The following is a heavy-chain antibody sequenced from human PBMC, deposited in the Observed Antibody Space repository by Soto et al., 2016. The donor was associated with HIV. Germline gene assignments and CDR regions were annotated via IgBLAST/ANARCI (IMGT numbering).Heavy chain of an antibody. D-gene: IGHD3-3*01. CDR2: ISGSGGST. CDR1: GFIFSSYA. V-gene: IGHV3-23*01. CDR3: ARDQAYYDFWSGFQH. Sequence: EVQVLESGGGLVQPGGSLRLSCAASGFIFSSYAMSWVRQAPGKGLEWVSTISGSGGSTYYADSVKGRFTISRDNSKNTLYLQMNSLRAEDTAVYYCARDQAYYDFWSGFQHWGQGTLGHRLL. J-gene: IGHJ1*01.